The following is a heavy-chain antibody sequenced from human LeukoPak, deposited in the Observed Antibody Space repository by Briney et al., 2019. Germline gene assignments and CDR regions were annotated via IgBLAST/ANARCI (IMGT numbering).Heavy chain of an antibody. CDR3: ARDPPYSDSSGYYYDY. V-gene: IGHV3-21*01. D-gene: IGHD3-22*01. J-gene: IGHJ4*02. Sequence: GGSLRLSCAASGFTFSTYSMNWVRQAPGKGLKWVSSISGSSIYIYYADSVKGRFTISRDNAKNSLYLQMNSLRAEDTAVYYCARDPPYSDSSGYYYDYWGQGTLVTVSS. CDR2: ISGSSIYI. CDR1: GFTFSTYS.